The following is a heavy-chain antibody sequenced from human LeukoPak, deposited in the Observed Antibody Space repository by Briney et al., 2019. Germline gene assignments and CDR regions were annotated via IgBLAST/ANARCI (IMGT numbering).Heavy chain of an antibody. V-gene: IGHV3-74*01. D-gene: IGHD5-18*01. Sequence: GGSLRLSCAASGLTFSSYWMHWVRQAPGKGLVWVSRINSDGSSTSYADSVKGRFTISRDNAKNTLYLQMNSLRAEDTAVYYCASGYSYGYSDYWGQGTLVTVSS. CDR2: INSDGSST. CDR3: ASGYSYGYSDY. J-gene: IGHJ4*02. CDR1: GLTFSSYW.